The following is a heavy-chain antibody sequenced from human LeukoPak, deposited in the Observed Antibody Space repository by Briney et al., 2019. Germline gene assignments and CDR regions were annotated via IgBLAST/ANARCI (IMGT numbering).Heavy chain of an antibody. J-gene: IGHJ4*02. D-gene: IGHD6-13*01. CDR3: ARDGARGAAAGTRGDY. CDR1: GFTFTTYA. V-gene: IGHV3-23*01. CDR2: ISNSGDST. Sequence: GGSLRLSCAASGFTFTTYAMSWVRQAPGRGLEWVSVISNSGDSTYYADSVKGRFTISRDNSKSTLFLQMSSLRAEDTAIYCCARDGARGAAAGTRGDYWGQGALVTVSS.